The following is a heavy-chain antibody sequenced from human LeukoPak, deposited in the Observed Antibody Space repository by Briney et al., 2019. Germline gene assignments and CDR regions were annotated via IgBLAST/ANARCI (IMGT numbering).Heavy chain of an antibody. CDR2: VSGGGVTT. Sequence: GGSLRLSCAASGFTFSSHAVNWVRQAPGKGLEWVSAVSGGGVTTYYADSVKGRFTISRDNSKNSLYLQMNSLRVEDTAVYYCALSSGYLFDYWGQGTLVTVSS. V-gene: IGHV3-23*01. J-gene: IGHJ4*02. CDR1: GFTFSSHA. D-gene: IGHD3-22*01. CDR3: ALSSGYLFDY.